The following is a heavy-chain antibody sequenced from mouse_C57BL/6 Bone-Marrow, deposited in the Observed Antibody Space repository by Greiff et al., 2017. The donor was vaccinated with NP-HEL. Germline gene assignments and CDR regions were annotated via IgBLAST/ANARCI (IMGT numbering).Heavy chain of an antibody. J-gene: IGHJ4*01. CDR3: ARKNYDGYYVGAMDY. CDR1: GFSLTSYA. D-gene: IGHD2-3*01. CDR2: IWTGGGT. Sequence: VKLMESGPGLVAPSQSLSITCTVSGFSLTSYAISWVRQPPGKGLEWLGVIWTGGGTNYNSALKSRLSISKDNSKSQVFLKMNSLQTDDTARYYCARKNYDGYYVGAMDYWGQGTSVTVSS. V-gene: IGHV2-9-1*01.